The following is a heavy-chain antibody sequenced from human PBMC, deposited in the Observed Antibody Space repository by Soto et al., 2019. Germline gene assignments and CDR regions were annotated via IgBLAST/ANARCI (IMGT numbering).Heavy chain of an antibody. CDR2: IYRSGTT. CDR1: GGSVSSGSYY. CDR3: ARGEILYDGSGCQSFYFDY. J-gene: IGHJ4*02. D-gene: IGHD3-22*01. Sequence: PSETLSLTCTVSGGSVSSGSYYWSWIRQPPGKGLEWIGYIYRSGTTNYNPSLKNRVTISVDTSKSQFSLKLTSVTAADTAVYYCARGEILYDGSGCQSFYFDYWGQGTLVTVSS. V-gene: IGHV4-61*01.